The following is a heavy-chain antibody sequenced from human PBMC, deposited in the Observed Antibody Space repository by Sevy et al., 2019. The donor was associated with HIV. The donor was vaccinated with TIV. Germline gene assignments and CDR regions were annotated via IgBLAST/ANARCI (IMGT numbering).Heavy chain of an antibody. CDR1: GGSISSYY. J-gene: IGHJ5*02. V-gene: IGHV4-4*07. CDR2: IYTSGST. CDR3: ARDRCSSTSCPNNWFDP. D-gene: IGHD2-2*01. Sequence: SETLSLTCTVSGGSISSYYWSWIRQPAGKGLEWIGRIYTSGSTNYNPSLKSRVTMSVDTSKNQFSLKLSSVTAADTAVYYCARDRCSSTSCPNNWFDPWGQGTLVTVSS.